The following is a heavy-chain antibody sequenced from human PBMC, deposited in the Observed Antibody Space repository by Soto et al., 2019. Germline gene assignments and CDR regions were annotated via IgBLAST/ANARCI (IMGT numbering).Heavy chain of an antibody. CDR2: INHSGST. V-gene: IGHV4-34*01. J-gene: IGHJ5*02. D-gene: IGHD2-15*01. CDR3: ARVDCSGGSCYSGWFDP. Sequence: QVQLQQWGAGLLKPSETLSLTCAVYGGSFSGYYWSWIRQPPGKGLEWIGEINHSGSTNYNPSLKGRVTISVDTSKNEFSLKLGSVTAADTAVYYCARVDCSGGSCYSGWFDPWGQGTLVTVSS. CDR1: GGSFSGYY.